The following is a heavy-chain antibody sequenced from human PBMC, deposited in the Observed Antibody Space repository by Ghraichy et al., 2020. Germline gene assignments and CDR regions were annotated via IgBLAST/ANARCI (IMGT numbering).Heavy chain of an antibody. V-gene: IGHV3-23*01. CDR3: AKDRGGGGYSTSWYELGY. J-gene: IGHJ4*02. CDR2: IGPSGEGI. D-gene: IGHD2-2*01. Sequence: GGSLRLSCTATGFTCSNNAMWWVRQTPGKGLEWISVIGPSGEGISYAGAVNGRFTISRDNAKNTLYLQMNSLRVEDTAIYYCAKDRGGGGYSTSWYELGYWGEGAFVIVCS. CDR1: GFTCSNNA.